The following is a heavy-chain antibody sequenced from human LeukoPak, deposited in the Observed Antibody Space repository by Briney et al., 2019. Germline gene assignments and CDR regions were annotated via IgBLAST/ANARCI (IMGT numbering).Heavy chain of an antibody. Sequence: GGSLRLSCAAAGFTFSTYGMHWVRQAPGKGLEWVAVIWYDGTEKYYADSVKGRFTIPRDNSKNTLYLQMNSLRAEDTAVYYCARETLSSGWYKDYWGQGSLVTVSS. CDR2: IWYDGTEK. J-gene: IGHJ4*02. CDR1: GFTFSTYG. CDR3: ARETLSSGWYKDY. D-gene: IGHD6-19*01. V-gene: IGHV3-33*01.